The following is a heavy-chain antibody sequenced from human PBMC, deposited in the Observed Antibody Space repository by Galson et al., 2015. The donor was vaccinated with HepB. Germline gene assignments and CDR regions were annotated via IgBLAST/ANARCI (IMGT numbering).Heavy chain of an antibody. CDR1: GFTFSSYS. Sequence: SLRLSCAASGFTFSSYSMNWVRQAPGKGLEWVSYISSSSSTIYYADSVKGRFTISRDNAKNSLYLQMNSLRAEDTAVYYCARDFLFASYYYDSSGYPRPHDYWGQGTLVTVSS. CDR3: ARDFLFASYYYDSSGYPRPHDY. V-gene: IGHV3-48*01. CDR2: ISSSSSTI. D-gene: IGHD3-22*01. J-gene: IGHJ4*02.